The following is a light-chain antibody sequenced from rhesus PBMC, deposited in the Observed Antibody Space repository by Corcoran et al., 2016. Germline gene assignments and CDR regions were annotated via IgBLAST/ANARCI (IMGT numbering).Light chain of an antibody. Sequence: EIVMTQSPATLALSPGERATLSCRASQSVSSYLAWYQQKPGQAPRLLIYGASSRATGSPDRFSGSGSGTEFTLNISSREPEDVGVYFCLQSSNGPWTFGQGTKVEIK. J-gene: IGKJ1*01. V-gene: IGKV3-24*04. CDR2: GAS. CDR1: QSVSSY. CDR3: LQSSNGPWT.